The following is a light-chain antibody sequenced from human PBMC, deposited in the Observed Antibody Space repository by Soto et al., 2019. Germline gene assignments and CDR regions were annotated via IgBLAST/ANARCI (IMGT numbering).Light chain of an antibody. CDR3: QKYNNWPRT. CDR1: QSVSSN. Sequence: EMGIPHSPATLPVSPGERATLSCGASQSVSSNLACYQQKPGQAPRLLLYGASTRATGVPARFSGSGSGTEFTFTLSSLQSEDFAVYYCQKYNNWPRTFGQGNKV. J-gene: IGKJ1*01. V-gene: IGKV3-15*01. CDR2: GAS.